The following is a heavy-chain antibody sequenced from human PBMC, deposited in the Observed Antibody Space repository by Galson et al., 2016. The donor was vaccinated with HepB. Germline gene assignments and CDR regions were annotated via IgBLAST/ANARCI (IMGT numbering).Heavy chain of an antibody. CDR3: SREFWGHFDN. Sequence: SLRLSCAASGFTFSSYYMAWIRQAPGKGLEWIASISSAADYVHYADSVEARFTVSRDNGRNSLFLPLNSLGDPDTAVYYCSREFWGHFDNWGQGILVTVSS. J-gene: IGHJ4*02. V-gene: IGHV3-11*01. CDR1: GFTFSSYY. D-gene: IGHD7-27*01. CDR2: ISSAADYV.